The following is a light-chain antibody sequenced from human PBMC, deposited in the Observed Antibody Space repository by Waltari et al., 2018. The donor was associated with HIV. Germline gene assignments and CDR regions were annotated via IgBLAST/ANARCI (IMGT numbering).Light chain of an antibody. CDR2: EVN. CDR3: SSYAATNTLV. Sequence: QSALTQPPSASGSPGQSVTISCTGTSSDVGTYNYVSWYQPHPGKAPKLMIYEVNKRPSGVPDRFSGSKSGNTASLTVSGLQAEDEAEYYCSSYAATNTLVFGGGTKVTVL. CDR1: SSDVGTYNY. J-gene: IGLJ3*02. V-gene: IGLV2-8*01.